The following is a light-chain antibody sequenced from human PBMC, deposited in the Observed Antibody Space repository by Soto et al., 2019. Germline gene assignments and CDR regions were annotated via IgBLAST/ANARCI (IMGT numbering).Light chain of an antibody. CDR1: SGDVGGYIY. CDR3: SSYTTSSSYV. J-gene: IGLJ1*01. Sequence: QSVLTQAAGVSVCPGQSITISCAGASGDVGGYIYVSWYQQHPGKAPKLMIYDVTSRPSGVSYRFSGSKSGNTASLTISGLQAEDEADYYCSSYTTSSSYVFGTGTKVTV. CDR2: DVT. V-gene: IGLV2-14*01.